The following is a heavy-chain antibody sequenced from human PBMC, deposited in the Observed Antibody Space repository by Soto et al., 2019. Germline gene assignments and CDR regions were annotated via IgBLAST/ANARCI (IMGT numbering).Heavy chain of an antibody. V-gene: IGHV3-23*01. CDR2: ISGSGGST. CDR1: GFTFSSYA. Sequence: GESLKISCAASGFTFSSYAMSWVRQAPGKGLEWVSAISGSGGSTYYADSVKGRFTSSRDNSKNTLYLQMNSLRAEDTAVYYCAKDPLSTGLEWLFPFYWGQGTLVTVSS. CDR3: AKDPLSTGLEWLFPFY. D-gene: IGHD3-3*01. J-gene: IGHJ4*02.